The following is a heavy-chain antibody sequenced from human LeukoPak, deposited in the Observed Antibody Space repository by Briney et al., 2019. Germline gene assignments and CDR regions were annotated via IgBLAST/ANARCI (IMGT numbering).Heavy chain of an antibody. CDR2: IYYSRST. CDR3: ARHAGGISATGTRPFDY. Sequence: SETLSLTCTVSGASFSSSTYYWGWIRQPPGKGLEWIGSIYYSRSTYYNPSLNSRVTMSVDTSKNQFSLKLSSVTAADTAVYYCARHAGGISATGTRPFDYWGQGTLVTVSP. D-gene: IGHD6-13*01. CDR1: GASFSSSTYY. V-gene: IGHV4-39*01. J-gene: IGHJ4*02.